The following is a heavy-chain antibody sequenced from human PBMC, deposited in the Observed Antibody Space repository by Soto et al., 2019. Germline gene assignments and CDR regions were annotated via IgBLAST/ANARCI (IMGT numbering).Heavy chain of an antibody. CDR1: GGTFSSYA. D-gene: IGHD3-22*01. Sequence: GASVKVSCKASGGTFSSYAISWVRQAPGQGLEWMGGIIPIFGTANYAQKFQGRVTITADESTSTAYMELSSLRSEDTAVYYCARDRYYYDSSGYNPVYWGQGTLVTVS. J-gene: IGHJ4*02. CDR2: IIPIFGTA. V-gene: IGHV1-69*13. CDR3: ARDRYYYDSSGYNPVY.